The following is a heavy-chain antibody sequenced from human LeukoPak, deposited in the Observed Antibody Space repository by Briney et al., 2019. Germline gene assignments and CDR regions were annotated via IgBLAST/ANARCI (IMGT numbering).Heavy chain of an antibody. D-gene: IGHD6-19*01. Sequence: PGGSLRLSCTASGFTFGDYAMSWFRQAPGKGLEWVGFIRSKAYGGTTEYAASVKGRFTISRDDSKSIAYLQMNSLRAEDTAVYYCAHLRIAVAGEIGWFDPWGQGTLVTVSS. CDR3: AHLRIAVAGEIGWFDP. J-gene: IGHJ5*02. CDR1: GFTFGDYA. CDR2: IRSKAYGGTT. V-gene: IGHV3-49*03.